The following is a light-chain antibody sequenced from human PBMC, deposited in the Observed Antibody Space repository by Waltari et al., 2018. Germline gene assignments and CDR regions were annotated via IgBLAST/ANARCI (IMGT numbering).Light chain of an antibody. CDR3: QKYDFLPAT. CDR1: KGVGKY. J-gene: IGKJ1*01. Sequence: EIVLTQSSGTLSLSPGESATLPCRASKGVGKYLAWYQQRPGQAPRLLLYHTSIRATGIPDRFSGRGYGTNFSLTISRLEPEDFAVYYCQKYDFLPATFGQGTTVEIK. V-gene: IGKV3-20*01. CDR2: HTS.